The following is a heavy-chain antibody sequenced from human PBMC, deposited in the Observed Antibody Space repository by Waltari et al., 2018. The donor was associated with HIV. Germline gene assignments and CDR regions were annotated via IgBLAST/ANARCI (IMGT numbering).Heavy chain of an antibody. D-gene: IGHD2-21*02. V-gene: IGHV4-61*02. J-gene: IGHJ4*02. CDR3: ARAEGGNSGVHFDY. CDR1: GGCISSGSLY. Sequence: QVQLQESGPGLVKPSQTLSLTCTVSGGCISSGSLYWNWVRQPAGKGLEWIGRIYTSGSTKYNPSLKSRVTISVDTSKNQFSLKLNSVTAADTAVYYCARAEGGNSGVHFDYWGQGTLVTVSS. CDR2: IYTSGST.